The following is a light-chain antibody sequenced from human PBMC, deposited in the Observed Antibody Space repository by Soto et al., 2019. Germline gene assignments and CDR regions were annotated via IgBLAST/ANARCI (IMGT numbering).Light chain of an antibody. CDR1: QSVSSY. V-gene: IGKV3-11*01. J-gene: IGKJ4*01. CDR3: QQRSNWLT. CDR2: DAS. Sequence: EFVLTQSPATLSLSPGERATLSCRASQSVSSYLAWYQQKPGQAPRLLIYDASNRATGIPARFSGGGSGTDFTLTISSLEPEDFAVYYCQQRSNWLTFGGGTKVDIK.